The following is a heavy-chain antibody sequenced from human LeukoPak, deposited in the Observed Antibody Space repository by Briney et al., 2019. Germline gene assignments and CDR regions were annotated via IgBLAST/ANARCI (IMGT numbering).Heavy chain of an antibody. V-gene: IGHV3-53*01. CDR2: IYSGGST. CDR1: GFTVWSNY. J-gene: IGHJ6*03. Sequence: GGSLRLSCAASGFTVWSNYMSCVRHAPGKGLECVSVIYSGGSTYYADSVKGRFTISREKSKNTLYLQMKSLRDQDTAVYNCARGQGYDFWSGYGPGDYYYYMDVWGKGTTVTVSS. CDR3: ARGQGYDFWSGYGPGDYYYYMDV. D-gene: IGHD3-3*01.